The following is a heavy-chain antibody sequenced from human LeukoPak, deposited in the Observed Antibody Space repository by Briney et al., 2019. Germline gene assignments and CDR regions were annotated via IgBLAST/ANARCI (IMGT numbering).Heavy chain of an antibody. CDR1: GFTFSSYS. CDR2: IRYDGSNK. D-gene: IGHD3-10*01. J-gene: IGHJ6*03. Sequence: PGGSLRLSCAASGFTFSSYSMNWVRQAPGKGLEWVAFIRYDGSNKYYADSVKGRFTISRDNSKNTLYLQMNSLRAEDTAVYYCAKCAYYYGSGSDLGYYYYMDVWGKGTTVTISS. CDR3: AKCAYYYGSGSDLGYYYYMDV. V-gene: IGHV3-30*02.